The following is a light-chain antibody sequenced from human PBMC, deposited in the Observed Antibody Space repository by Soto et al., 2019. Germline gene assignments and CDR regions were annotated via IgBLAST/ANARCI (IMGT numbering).Light chain of an antibody. CDR3: QQYYSIPFT. Sequence: DIVMTQSPDSLAVSLGERATINCKSSQSVLYSSNTKNDLTWYQQKPGQPPKLLIYWASTRESGVPDRFSGSGSGTDFTLTISSLQAEDVAVYYCQQYYSIPFTFGGGTKVDIK. CDR1: QSVLYSSNTKND. V-gene: IGKV4-1*01. J-gene: IGKJ4*01. CDR2: WAS.